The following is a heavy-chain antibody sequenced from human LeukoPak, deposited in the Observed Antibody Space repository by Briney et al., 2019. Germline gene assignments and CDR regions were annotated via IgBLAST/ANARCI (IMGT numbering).Heavy chain of an antibody. D-gene: IGHD6-13*01. CDR3: ARHTEQQLPWFDP. V-gene: IGHV4-61*05. Sequence: KPSETLSLTCTVSGGSFSSSSYYWGWIRQPPGKGLEWIGYIYYSGSTNYNPSLKSRVTISVDTSKNQFSLKLSSVTAADTAVYYCARHTEQQLPWFDPWGQGTLVTVSS. CDR2: IYYSGST. CDR1: GGSFSSSSYY. J-gene: IGHJ5*02.